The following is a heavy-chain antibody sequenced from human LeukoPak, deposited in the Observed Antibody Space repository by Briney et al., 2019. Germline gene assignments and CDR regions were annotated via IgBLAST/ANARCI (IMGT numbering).Heavy chain of an antibody. V-gene: IGHV4-59*01. J-gene: IGHJ6*03. D-gene: IGHD6-13*01. CDR2: IYGSGST. CDR1: GGSISSYY. Sequence: SETLSLTCTVSGGSISSYYWSWIRQPPGKGLAWIEFIYGSGSTNYNPSLKSRVTISVDTSKNQTSLKLRSVTAADTAVYYCARTTEAHSWQTRYYSYYMDVWGKGTTVTVSS. CDR3: ARTTEAHSWQTRYYSYYMDV.